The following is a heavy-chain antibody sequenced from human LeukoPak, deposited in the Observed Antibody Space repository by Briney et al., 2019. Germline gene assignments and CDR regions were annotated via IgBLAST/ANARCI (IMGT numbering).Heavy chain of an antibody. CDR2: INPNSGGT. V-gene: IGHV1-2*06. D-gene: IGHD2-15*01. J-gene: IGHJ4*02. Sequence: ASVKVSCKASGYTFTGYYMHWVRQAPGQGLEWMGRINPNSGGTNYAQKFQGRVTMTRDTSISTAYMELSRLRSDDTAVYYCASYCSGGSCYPHRFDYWGQGTLVTVSS. CDR1: GYTFTGYY. CDR3: ASYCSGGSCYPHRFDY.